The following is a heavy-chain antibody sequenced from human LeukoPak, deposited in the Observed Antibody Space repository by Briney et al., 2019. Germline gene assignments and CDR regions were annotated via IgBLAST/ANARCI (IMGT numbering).Heavy chain of an antibody. D-gene: IGHD2-2*01. CDR2: ISGSGGST. CDR1: GFTFSSYA. J-gene: IGHJ4*02. CDR3: ASPPRCSSTSCFPFDY. Sequence: PGGSLRLSCAASGFTFSSYAMSWVRQAPGKGLEWVSAISGSGGSTYYADSVKGRFTISRDNSKNTLYLQMNSLRAEDTAVYYCASPPRCSSTSCFPFDYWGQGTLVTVSS. V-gene: IGHV3-23*01.